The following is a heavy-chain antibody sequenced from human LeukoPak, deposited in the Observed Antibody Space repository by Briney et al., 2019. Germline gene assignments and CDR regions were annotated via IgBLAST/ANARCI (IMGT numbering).Heavy chain of an antibody. CDR2: ITGLFATA. CDR3: ARVGVIISHNWFDP. CDR1: GGISSNFG. D-gene: IGHD3-3*01. Sequence: SVKVSCKASGGISSNFGIHWVRQAPGQGLEWMGQITGLFATAHYAQKFQGRVTITTDESTGAVYMELSSLRSEDTAVYYCARVGVIISHNWFDPWGQGTLVTVSS. V-gene: IGHV1-69*05. J-gene: IGHJ5*02.